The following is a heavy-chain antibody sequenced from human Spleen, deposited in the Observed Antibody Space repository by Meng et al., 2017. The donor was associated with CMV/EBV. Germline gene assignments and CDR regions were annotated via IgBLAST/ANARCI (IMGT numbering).Heavy chain of an antibody. CDR3: AIQPIKLDS. V-gene: IGHV1-2*02. Sequence: ASVKVSCNPYGYIFTGYYNHRVRQAPGQGLEWMGWINPNGGGTEYAQEVQGRVTMTRDTSINTAYMELNWLTSDDTAIYYCAIQPIKLDSWGQGTLVTVSS. J-gene: IGHJ4*02. CDR2: INPNGGGT. CDR1: GYIFTGYY. D-gene: IGHD1-1*01.